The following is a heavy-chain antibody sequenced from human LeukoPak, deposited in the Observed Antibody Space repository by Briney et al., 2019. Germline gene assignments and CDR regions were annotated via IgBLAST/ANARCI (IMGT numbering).Heavy chain of an antibody. CDR2: ISGSGGST. V-gene: IGHV3-23*01. J-gene: IGHJ4*02. D-gene: IGHD6-19*01. CDR1: GFTFYSYA. Sequence: GGSLRLSCAASGFTFYSYAMSWVRQAPGKGLEWVSTISGSGGSTYYADSVKGRFSISRDNPKNTLYLQMNSLRAEDTAVYYCAKDSSISVAGTLDYWGQGTLVTVSS. CDR3: AKDSSISVAGTLDY.